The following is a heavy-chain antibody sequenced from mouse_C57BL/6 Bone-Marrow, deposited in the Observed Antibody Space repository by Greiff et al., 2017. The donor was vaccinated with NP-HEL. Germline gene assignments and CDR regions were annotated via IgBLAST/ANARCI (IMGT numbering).Heavy chain of an antibody. CDR2: IYPGSGST. CDR1: GYTFTSYW. D-gene: IGHD2-5*01. J-gene: IGHJ4*01. Sequence: QVQLQQSGAELVKPGASVKMSCKASGYTFTSYWITWVKQRPGQGLEWIGDIYPGSGSTNYNEKFKSKATLTVDTSSSTAYMQLSSLTSEDSAVYYCARRHMDSNCHYYAMDYWGQGTSVTVSS. CDR3: ARRHMDSNCHYYAMDY. V-gene: IGHV1-55*01.